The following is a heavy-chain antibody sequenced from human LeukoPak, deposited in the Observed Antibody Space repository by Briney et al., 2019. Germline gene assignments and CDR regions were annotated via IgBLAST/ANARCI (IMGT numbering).Heavy chain of an antibody. Sequence: SETLSLTCAVYGGSFSGYYWSWIRQPPGKGLEWIGEINHSGSTNYNPSLKSRVSMSGDTSKNQVSLKLRSVTAADTAVYYCARDPTTVTTIFDSWGQGTLVTVSS. D-gene: IGHD4-17*01. CDR2: INHSGST. V-gene: IGHV4-34*01. CDR3: ARDPTTVTTIFDS. CDR1: GGSFSGYY. J-gene: IGHJ4*02.